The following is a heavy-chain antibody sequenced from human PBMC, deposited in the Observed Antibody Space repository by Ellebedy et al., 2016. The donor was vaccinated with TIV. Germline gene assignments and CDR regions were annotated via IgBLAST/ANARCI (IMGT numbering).Heavy chain of an antibody. CDR3: ARGTGTSWFDP. CDR2: VRSRDGAT. CDR1: GYTFTDYT. Sequence: ASVKVSCKASGYTFTDYTVHWVRQAPGQGLEWMGWVRSRDGATRYAQKFLGRVTMTRDTSVSTVYMDLNSLTSIDPAVYYCARGTGTSWFDPWGQGTLVTVSS. V-gene: IGHV1-2*02. J-gene: IGHJ5*02. D-gene: IGHD1-1*01.